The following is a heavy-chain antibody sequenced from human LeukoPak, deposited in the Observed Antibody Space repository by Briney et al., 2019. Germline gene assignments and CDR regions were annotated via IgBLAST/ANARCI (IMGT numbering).Heavy chain of an antibody. J-gene: IGHJ1*01. V-gene: IGHV5-51*01. CDR2: IYPGDSDT. D-gene: IGHD2-21*01. CDR1: GSSFTSYW. CDR3: ARTNCGGDCYRAEYFQH. Sequence: GESLKISCKGSGSSFTSYWIGWGRQTPGKGLWWMGIIYPGDSDTRYSPSFQGQVTISADKSISTAYLQWGSLKASDSAMYYCARTNCGGDCYRAEYFQHWGQGTLVTVSS.